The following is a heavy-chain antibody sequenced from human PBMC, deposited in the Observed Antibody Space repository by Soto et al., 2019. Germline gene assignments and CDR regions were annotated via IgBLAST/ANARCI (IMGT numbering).Heavy chain of an antibody. CDR2: IYPGDSDT. J-gene: IGHJ6*02. V-gene: IGHV5-51*01. D-gene: IGHD5-18*01. Sequence: KISCKGSGYSFTSYWIGWVRQMPGKGLEWMGIIYPGDSDTRYSPSFQGQVTISADKSISTAYLQWSSLKASDTAMYYCARQGIVDTAMVVRGYGMDVWGQGTTVTVSS. CDR1: GYSFTSYW. CDR3: ARQGIVDTAMVVRGYGMDV.